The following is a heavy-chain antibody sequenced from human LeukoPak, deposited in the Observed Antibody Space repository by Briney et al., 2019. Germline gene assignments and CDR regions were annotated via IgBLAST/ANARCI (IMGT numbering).Heavy chain of an antibody. CDR3: TTDRYYDNSELQFQH. D-gene: IGHD3-22*01. CDR1: GFTLNNAW. Sequence: GGSLRLSCATSGFTLNNAWMSWVRQAPGKGLEWLGRIKRETDGGTIDYAAPVKGRFTISRDDSRNTLYLQMDSLKIEDTAVYYCTTDRYYDNSELQFQHWGQGTLVTVSS. J-gene: IGHJ1*01. V-gene: IGHV3-15*01. CDR2: IKRETDGGTI.